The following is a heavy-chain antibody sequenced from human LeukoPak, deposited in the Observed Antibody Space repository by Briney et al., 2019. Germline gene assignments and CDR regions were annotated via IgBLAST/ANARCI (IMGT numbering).Heavy chain of an antibody. D-gene: IGHD5-24*01. Sequence: SVKVSCKASGGTFSSYAISWVRQAPGQGLEWMGGIIPIFGTANYAQKFQGRVTITTDESTSTAYMELRSLRSDDTAVYYCAREGRDGYNFDYWGQGTLVTVSS. CDR1: GGTFSSYA. CDR2: IIPIFGTA. CDR3: AREGRDGYNFDY. J-gene: IGHJ4*02. V-gene: IGHV1-69*05.